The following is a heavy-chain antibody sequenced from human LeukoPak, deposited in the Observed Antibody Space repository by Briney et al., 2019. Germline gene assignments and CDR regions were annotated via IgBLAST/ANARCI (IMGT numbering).Heavy chain of an antibody. Sequence: PSETLSLTCTVSGGSISSYYWSWIRQPPGKGLEWIGYIYYSGSTNYNPSLKSRVTISVDTSKNQFSLKLSSVTAADTAVYYCARGVEMATMLDYWGQGTLVTVSS. D-gene: IGHD5-24*01. J-gene: IGHJ4*02. CDR2: IYYSGST. CDR3: ARGVEMATMLDY. CDR1: GGSISSYY. V-gene: IGHV4-59*01.